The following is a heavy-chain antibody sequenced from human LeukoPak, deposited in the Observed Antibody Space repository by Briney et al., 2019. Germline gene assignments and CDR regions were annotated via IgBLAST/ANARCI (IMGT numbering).Heavy chain of an antibody. V-gene: IGHV3-30*18. D-gene: IGHD2-2*02. CDR1: GFTFSSYG. J-gene: IGHJ4*02. CDR3: AKDSLRYCSSTSCYTQIDY. CDR2: ISYDGSNK. Sequence: PGRSLRLSCAASGFTFSSYGMYWVREAPGKGLEWVAVISYDGSNKYYADSVKGRFTISRDNSKNTLYLQMNSLRAEDTAVYYCAKDSLRYCSSTSCYTQIDYWGQGTLVTVSS.